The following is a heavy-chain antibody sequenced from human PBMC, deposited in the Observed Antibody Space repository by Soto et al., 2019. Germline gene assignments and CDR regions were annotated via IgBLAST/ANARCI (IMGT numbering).Heavy chain of an antibody. CDR2: ISYDGSNK. V-gene: IGHV3-30*18. D-gene: IGHD3-10*01. CDR1: GFTFSSYG. CDR3: AKDHSWDGSGSPDFEY. J-gene: IGHJ4*02. Sequence: QVQLVESGGGVVQPGRSLRLSCAASGFTFSSYGMHWVRLAPGKGLEWVAVISYDGSNKYYADSVKGRFTISRDNSKNTLYLQMNSLRAEDTAVYYCAKDHSWDGSGSPDFEYWGQGTLVTVSS.